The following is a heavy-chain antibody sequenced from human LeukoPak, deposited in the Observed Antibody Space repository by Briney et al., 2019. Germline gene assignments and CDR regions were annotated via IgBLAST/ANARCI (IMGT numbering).Heavy chain of an antibody. D-gene: IGHD3-10*01. J-gene: IGHJ3*02. V-gene: IGHV3-48*02. CDR1: GFTFSTYS. CDR2: VGTPSGII. CDR3: ARDRGYAFDI. Sequence: GGCLRLSCAASGFTFSTYSMNSVRQAPGKGLEWVAYVGTPSGIISYADSVKGRFTISRDDAENSLYLQMNSLRDEDTAVYYCARDRGYAFDIWGQGTMVTVSS.